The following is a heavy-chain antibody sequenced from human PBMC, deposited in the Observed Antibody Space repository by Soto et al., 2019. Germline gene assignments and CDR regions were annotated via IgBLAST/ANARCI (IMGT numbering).Heavy chain of an antibody. D-gene: IGHD4-4*01. V-gene: IGHV4-34*01. J-gene: IGHJ6*02. CDR3: GRLPPTPVTTPYYYFYYGMDV. CDR1: GGSFSGYY. CDR2: INHSVST. Sequence: KTSQTLSLTCAVDGGSFSGYYWSWIRQPPGKWLEWSGEINHSVSTNYNPSLKSRVTISVDTSENHFSLKLSSVTRPYTAVHFCGRLPPTPVTTPYYYFYYGMDVWGQGTPVTVSS.